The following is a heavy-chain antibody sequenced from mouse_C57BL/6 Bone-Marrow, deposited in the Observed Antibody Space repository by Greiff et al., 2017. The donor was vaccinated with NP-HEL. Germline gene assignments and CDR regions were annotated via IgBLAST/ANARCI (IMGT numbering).Heavy chain of an antibody. V-gene: IGHV1-82*01. CDR2: IYPGDGDT. J-gene: IGHJ2*01. CDR3: ARSEWLLDY. D-gene: IGHD2-2*01. Sequence: QVQLQQSGPELVKPGASVKISCKASGYAFSSSWMNWVKQRPGKGLEWIGRIYPGDGDTNYNGKFKGKATLTADKSSSTAYMQLSSLTSEDSAVYFCARSEWLLDYWGQGTTLTVSS. CDR1: GYAFSSSW.